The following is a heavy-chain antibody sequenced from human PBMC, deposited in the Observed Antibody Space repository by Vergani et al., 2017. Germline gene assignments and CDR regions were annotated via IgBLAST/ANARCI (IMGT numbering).Heavy chain of an antibody. CDR1: GIPLSNYD. D-gene: IGHD3-16*01. J-gene: IGHJ4*02. Sequence: QVQLVESGGGVVQRGGSLRLPCATLGIPLSNYDMQWIHQGPGKGLEFVALIQFDGSNQHYADSVKGRFTLSRDFSKNTLYLQMNSLRTDDTATYYCAKHFRGWGIDYWGQGTQVIVSS. CDR2: IQFDGSNQ. CDR3: AKHFRGWGIDY. V-gene: IGHV3-30*02.